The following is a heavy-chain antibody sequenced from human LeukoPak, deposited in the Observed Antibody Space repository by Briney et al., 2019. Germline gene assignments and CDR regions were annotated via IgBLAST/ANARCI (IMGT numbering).Heavy chain of an antibody. CDR3: AILRGRHTKPAKIYFDY. D-gene: IGHD1-14*01. J-gene: IGHJ4*02. CDR1: GGSFSGYY. V-gene: IGHV4-34*01. CDR2: INHSGST. Sequence: PSETLSLTCAVYGGSFSGYYWSWIRQPPGKGLEWIGEINHSGSTNYNPSLKSRVTISVDTSKNQFSLKLSSVTAADTAVYYCAILRGRHTKPAKIYFDYWGQGTLVTVSS.